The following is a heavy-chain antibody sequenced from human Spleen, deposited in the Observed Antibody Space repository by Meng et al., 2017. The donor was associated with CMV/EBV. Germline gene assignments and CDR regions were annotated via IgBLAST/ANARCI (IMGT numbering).Heavy chain of an antibody. J-gene: IGHJ6*02. V-gene: IGHV3-48*03. CDR1: EFTFSTYE. CDR3: ARGGAYSYSASRYYFGMDV. CDR2: ISSSGDTT. Sequence: GESLKISCAASEFTFSTYEMNWVRQAPGKGLEWISYISSSGDTTYYADSVKGRFTVSRNNAKNSMYLQMNSLRAEDMAVYYRARGGAYSYSASRYYFGMDVWGQGTAVTVSS. D-gene: IGHD6-13*01.